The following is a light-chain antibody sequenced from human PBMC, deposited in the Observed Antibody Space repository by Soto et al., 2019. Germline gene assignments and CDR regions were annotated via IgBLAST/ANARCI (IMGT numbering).Light chain of an antibody. J-gene: IGKJ4*01. CDR3: QQGSNWPPGLT. Sequence: EIVLTQSPATLSLSPGERATLSCRASQSVSTYLAWYQQKPGQAPRLLIYDASTRATGIPAMFSGSGSGTDFTLTISSLEPEDFAVYYCQQGSNWPPGLTFGGGSKVEIK. CDR1: QSVSTY. V-gene: IGKV3-11*01. CDR2: DAS.